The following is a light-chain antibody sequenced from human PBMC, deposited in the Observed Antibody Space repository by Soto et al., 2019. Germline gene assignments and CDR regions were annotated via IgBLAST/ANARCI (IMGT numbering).Light chain of an antibody. J-gene: IGLJ2*01. CDR1: SSDVGGYNY. CDR2: DVS. CDR3: ISYTSSNNLL. V-gene: IGLV2-14*03. Sequence: QSALTQPASVSGSPGQSITISCTVTSSDVGGYNYVSWYQQRPGKAPKPMIHDVSNRPSGVSNRFSGSKSGSTASLTISGLQAEDESDYFCISYTSSNNLLFGGGTKLTVL.